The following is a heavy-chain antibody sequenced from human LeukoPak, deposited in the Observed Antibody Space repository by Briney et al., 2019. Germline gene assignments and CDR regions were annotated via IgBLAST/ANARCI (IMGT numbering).Heavy chain of an antibody. CDR3: ARDNYSSGYGDY. J-gene: IGHJ4*02. CDR1: GYTFTSYD. Sequence: ASVKVSCKASGYTFTSYDINWVRQATGQGLEWMGWMNPNSGNTGYAQKFQGRVTMTTDTSTSTAYMELRSLRSDDTAVYYCARDNYSSGYGDYWGQGTLVTVSS. CDR2: MNPNSGNT. D-gene: IGHD3-22*01. V-gene: IGHV1-8*02.